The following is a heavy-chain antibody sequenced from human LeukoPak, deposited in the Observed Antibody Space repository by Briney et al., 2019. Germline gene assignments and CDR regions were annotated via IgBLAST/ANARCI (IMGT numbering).Heavy chain of an antibody. CDR1: GYTFISYD. Sequence: ASVKVSCKASGYTFISYDIVWLQQATGQGLEWMGYMNPKSGNTDYVQNFQGRVIMTRDTSITTAYMELSGLRSEDTAVYYCARKIASTRLGVRYYYMDVWGEGTTVTISS. V-gene: IGHV1-8*01. D-gene: IGHD2-2*01. CDR2: MNPKSGNT. CDR3: ARKIASTRLGVRYYYMDV. J-gene: IGHJ6*03.